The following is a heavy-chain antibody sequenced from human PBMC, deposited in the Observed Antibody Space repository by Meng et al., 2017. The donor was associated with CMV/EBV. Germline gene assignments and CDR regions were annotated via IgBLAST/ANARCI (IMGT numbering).Heavy chain of an antibody. CDR3: ASLAGDY. Sequence: QLQRQGFGPGLGKPSETLFLTWTVSGGSISSSSYYWGWIRQPPGEGLEWIGSIYYSGSTYYNPSLKSRVTISVDTSKNQFSLKLSSVTAADTAVYYCASLAGDYWGQGTLVTVSS. CDR1: GGSISSSSYY. J-gene: IGHJ4*02. CDR2: IYYSGST. D-gene: IGHD3-10*01. V-gene: IGHV4-39*07.